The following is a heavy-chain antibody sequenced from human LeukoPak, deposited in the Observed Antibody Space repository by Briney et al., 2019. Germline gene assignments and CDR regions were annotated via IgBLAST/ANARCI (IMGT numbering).Heavy chain of an antibody. CDR2: ISAYNGNT. CDR1: VYTFTRYV. J-gene: IGHJ6*03. D-gene: IGHD1-1*01. Sequence: AAVKVSCKTSVYTFTRYVISGVRQAPGRGVAGVGWISAYNGNTNYAQKIQGRVTMTTDTSTRTAYMELRSLRSDDTAVYYCARSVGPGTDGDYYYYYMDVWGKGTTVTVSS. CDR3: ARSVGPGTDGDYYYYYMDV. V-gene: IGHV1-18*01.